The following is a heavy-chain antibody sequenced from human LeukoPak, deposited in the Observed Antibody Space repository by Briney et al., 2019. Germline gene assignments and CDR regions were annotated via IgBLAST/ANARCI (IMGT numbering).Heavy chain of an antibody. D-gene: IGHD1-7*01. CDR3: ARKAQYNGHYPLDY. V-gene: IGHV3-23*01. Sequence: GGSLRLSCAASGFTFTSYSMSWVRQAPGKGLEWVSGTSDRGDYTYYADSVKGRFTISRDSSKNTLFLQMNSLRAEDTALYFCARKAQYNGHYPLDYWGQGTLVTVS. CDR1: GFTFTSYS. J-gene: IGHJ4*02. CDR2: TSDRGDYT.